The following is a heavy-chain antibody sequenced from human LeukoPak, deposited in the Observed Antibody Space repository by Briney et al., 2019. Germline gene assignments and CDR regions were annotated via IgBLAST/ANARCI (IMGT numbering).Heavy chain of an antibody. CDR3: AKGDSRGYYYFDY. J-gene: IGHJ4*02. CDR2: IRWNSGSI. Sequence: PVGSLRLSCAASGFTFYDYAMHWVRQAPGKGLEWVSGIRWNSGSIGYADSVKGRFTISRDNAKNSLYLQMNSLRAEDTALYYCAKGDSRGYYYFDYWGQETLVTVSS. CDR1: GFTFYDYA. D-gene: IGHD3-22*01. V-gene: IGHV3-9*01.